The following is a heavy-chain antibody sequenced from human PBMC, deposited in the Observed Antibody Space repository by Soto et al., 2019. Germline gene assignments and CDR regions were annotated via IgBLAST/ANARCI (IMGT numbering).Heavy chain of an antibody. D-gene: IGHD2-8*01. CDR3: ARARFSTNGVCYFFDY. CDR1: GFTFSSYG. V-gene: IGHV3-33*01. J-gene: IGHJ4*02. CDR2: TWYDGSNK. Sequence: GSLRLSCAGSGFTFSSYGMHWVRQAPGKGLEWVAVTWYDGSNKYYVDSVKGRFTISRDNSKNTLYLQMNSLRAEDTAVYYCARARFSTNGVCYFFDYWGQGTLVTVSS.